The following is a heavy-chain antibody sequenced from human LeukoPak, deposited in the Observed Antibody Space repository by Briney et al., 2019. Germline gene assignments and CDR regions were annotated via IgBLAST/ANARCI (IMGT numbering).Heavy chain of an antibody. CDR1: GGSISSYY. CDR2: IYTSGST. V-gene: IGHV4-4*07. D-gene: IGHD6-13*01. Sequence: SETLSLTCTVSGGSISSYYWSWIRQPAGKGLEWIGRIYTSGSTNYNPSLKSRVTMSVDTSKNQFSLKLSSVTAADTAVYYCARGLDSSSWYGKYYYYGMDVWGQGTTVTVSS. J-gene: IGHJ6*02. CDR3: ARGLDSSSWYGKYYYYGMDV.